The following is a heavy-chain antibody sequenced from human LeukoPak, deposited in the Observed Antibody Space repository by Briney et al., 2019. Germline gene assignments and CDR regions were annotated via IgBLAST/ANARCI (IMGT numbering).Heavy chain of an antibody. J-gene: IGHJ6*03. CDR3: ARGGERSGLLSPYYYYYYYYMDV. V-gene: IGHV3-33*01. D-gene: IGHD2-2*01. CDR1: GFTFSSYG. CDR2: IWYDGSNK. Sequence: PGRSLRLSCAASGFTFSSYGMHWVRQAPGKGLEWVAVIWYDGSNKYYADSVKGRFTISRDNSKNTLYLQMNSLRAEDTAVYYCARGGERSGLLSPYYYYYYYYMDVWGKGTTVTVSS.